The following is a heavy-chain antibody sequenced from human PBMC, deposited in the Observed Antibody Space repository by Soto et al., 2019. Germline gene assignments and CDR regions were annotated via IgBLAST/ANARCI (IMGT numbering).Heavy chain of an antibody. J-gene: IGHJ5*02. CDR3: ARGAPGSGGYGLHWFDP. Sequence: SETLSLTCAVYGGSFSGYYWSWIRQPPGKGLEWIGEINHSGSTNYNPSLKSRVTISVDTSKNQFSLKLSSVTAADTAVYYCARGAPGSGGYGLHWFDPWGQGTLVTVSS. D-gene: IGHD3-10*01. CDR1: GGSFSGYY. V-gene: IGHV4-34*01. CDR2: INHSGST.